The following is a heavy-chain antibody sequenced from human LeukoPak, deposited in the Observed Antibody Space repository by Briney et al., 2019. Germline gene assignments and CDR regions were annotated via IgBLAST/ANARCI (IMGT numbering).Heavy chain of an antibody. Sequence: GGSLRLSCAASGFTFSSYAMNWVRQAPGKGLEWVAVISGIDGSTYYADSVKGRFTISRDNSKNTLYLQMNSLRAEDTAVYYCAKGQQLVWDWFDPWGQGTLVTVSS. J-gene: IGHJ5*02. V-gene: IGHV3-23*01. CDR3: AKGQQLVWDWFDP. D-gene: IGHD6-6*01. CDR2: ISGIDGST. CDR1: GFTFSSYA.